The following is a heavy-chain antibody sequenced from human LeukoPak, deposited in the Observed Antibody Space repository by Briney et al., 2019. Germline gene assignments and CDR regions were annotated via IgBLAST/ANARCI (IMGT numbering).Heavy chain of an antibody. D-gene: IGHD5-12*01. J-gene: IGHJ4*02. Sequence: SVKVSCKASGGTFSSYAISWVRQAPGQGLEWMGRIIPILGIANYAQKFQGRVTITADKSTSTAYMELSSLRSEDTAVYYCAREDSGYDSGFLVVWGQGTLVTVSS. CDR2: IIPILGIA. CDR1: GGTFSSYA. CDR3: AREDSGYDSGFLVV. V-gene: IGHV1-69*04.